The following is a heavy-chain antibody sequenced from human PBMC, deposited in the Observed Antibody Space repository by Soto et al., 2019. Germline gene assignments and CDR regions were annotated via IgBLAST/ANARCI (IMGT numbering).Heavy chain of an antibody. Sequence: SETLSLTCTVSGGSVSSGNYYWSWIRQPPGKGLEWIGFIYYTGSTSYNPSLKSRVTISMDTSKNQFSLKLTSVTAADTAVYYCARLVYDSSGYRPGWGQGTLVTVSS. J-gene: IGHJ4*02. V-gene: IGHV4-61*01. CDR3: ARLVYDSSGYRPG. CDR1: GGSVSSGNYY. CDR2: IYYTGST. D-gene: IGHD3-22*01.